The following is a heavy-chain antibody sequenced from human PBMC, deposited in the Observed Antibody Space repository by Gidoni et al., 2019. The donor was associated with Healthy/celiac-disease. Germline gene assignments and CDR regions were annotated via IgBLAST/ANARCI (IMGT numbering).Heavy chain of an antibody. CDR1: GFTFSSYW. CDR3: ARDQIIEQQLSSVDY. CDR2: INSDGSST. D-gene: IGHD6-13*01. V-gene: IGHV3-74*01. J-gene: IGHJ4*02. Sequence: EVQLVESGGGLVQTWGCLILSCTDSGFTFSSYWRHWGRQAPGKGLVWVSGINSDGSSTSYADSVKGRFTIARYNAKNTLYLQINSLRAEDTAVYYCARDQIIEQQLSSVDYWGQGTLVTVSS.